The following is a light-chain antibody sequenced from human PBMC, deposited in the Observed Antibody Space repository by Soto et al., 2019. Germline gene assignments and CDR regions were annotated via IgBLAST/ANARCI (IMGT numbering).Light chain of an antibody. CDR3: QQYNTYSPVT. CDR1: QSISSW. Sequence: TQSPATLSVSPGERATLSCRASQSISSWLAWYQQKPGKAPKLLIYDASSLESGVPSRFSGSGSGTEFTLTISRLQPDDFATYYCQQYNTYSPVTFGQGTKVEIK. CDR2: DAS. V-gene: IGKV1-5*01. J-gene: IGKJ1*01.